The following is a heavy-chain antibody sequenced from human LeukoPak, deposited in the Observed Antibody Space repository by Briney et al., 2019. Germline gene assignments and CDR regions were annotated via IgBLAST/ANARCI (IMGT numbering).Heavy chain of an antibody. V-gene: IGHV3-23*01. CDR1: GFTFSDYA. D-gene: IGHD6-13*01. CDR2: ISGSGAGT. Sequence: PGGSLRLSCTVSGFTFSDYAISWVRQAPGKGLDWVSSISGSGAGTYYADSVKGRFTISRDNSKKTLYVQMNNLRVEDTAVYYCARNGRNIAATGYYFHYWGQGTLVTVSS. CDR3: ARNGRNIAATGYYFHY. J-gene: IGHJ4*02.